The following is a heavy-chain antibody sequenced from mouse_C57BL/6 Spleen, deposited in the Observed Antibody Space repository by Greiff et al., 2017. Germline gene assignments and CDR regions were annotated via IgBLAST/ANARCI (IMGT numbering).Heavy chain of an antibody. CDR1: GYTFTSYW. Sequence: VQLQQPGAELVRPGTSVKLSCKASGYTFTSYWMHWVKQRPGQGLEWIGVIDPSDSYTNYNQKFKSKATLTVDKSSSTAYMQLSSLTSEDSAVYYCAIDGYYGYFDVWGTGTTVTVSS. J-gene: IGHJ1*03. D-gene: IGHD2-3*01. V-gene: IGHV1-59*01. CDR2: IDPSDSYT. CDR3: AIDGYYGYFDV.